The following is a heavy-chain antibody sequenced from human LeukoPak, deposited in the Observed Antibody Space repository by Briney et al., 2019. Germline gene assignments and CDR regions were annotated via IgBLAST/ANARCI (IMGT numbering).Heavy chain of an antibody. CDR1: GGSISSYY. CDR2: IYYSGST. V-gene: IGHV4-59*01. D-gene: IGHD1-1*01. CDR3: ATGGGTGNLDY. J-gene: IGHJ4*02. Sequence: PSETLSLTCTVSGGSISSYYWSWPRQPPGKGLEWIGYIYYSGSTNYNPSLKSRVTISVDTSKNQFSLKLSSVTAADTAVYYCATGGGTGNLDYWGQGTLVTVSS.